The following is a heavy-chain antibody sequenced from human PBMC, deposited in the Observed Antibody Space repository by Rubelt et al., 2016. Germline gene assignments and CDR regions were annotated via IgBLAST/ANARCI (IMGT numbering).Heavy chain of an antibody. D-gene: IGHD6-19*01. Sequence: QVQLVESGGGVVQPGRSLRLSCAASGFTFSSYAMHWVRQAPGKGLEGVAVISYDGSNKYYADSVKDRVTIFRDNSKKTLYLQMNSLRAEDTAVYYCAREVAVPGKTLEYWGQGTLVTVSS. CDR1: GFTFSSYA. V-gene: IGHV3-30*04. CDR2: ISYDGSNK. J-gene: IGHJ4*02. CDR3: AREVAVPGKTLEY.